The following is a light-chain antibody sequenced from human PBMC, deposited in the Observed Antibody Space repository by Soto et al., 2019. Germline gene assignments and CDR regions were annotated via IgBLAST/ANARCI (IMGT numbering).Light chain of an antibody. J-gene: IGLJ2*01. CDR3: SSYPGVSPFVV. CDR1: SSDIGSYHL. V-gene: IGLV2-23*03. Sequence: QSVLTQPASVSGSPGQSITISCTGTSSDIGSYHLVSWYQHHPGKAPKLIIYEGSKRPSGISSRFSGSKSGNTASLTISGLQAEDGADYHCSSYPGVSPFVVFGGGTKLTVL. CDR2: EGS.